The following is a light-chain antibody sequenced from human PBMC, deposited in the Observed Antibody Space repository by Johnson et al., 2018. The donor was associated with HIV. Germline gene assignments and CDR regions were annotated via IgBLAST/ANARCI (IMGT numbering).Light chain of an antibody. CDR3: GTWDTSLSAVYV. CDR1: SSNIGNNY. CDR2: ENN. J-gene: IGLJ1*01. V-gene: IGLV1-51*02. Sequence: QSVLTQPPSMSAAPGQKVTISCSASSSNIGNNYVSWYQQLPGTAPKLLIYENNKRPSGIPDRFSGSKSGTSATLGITGLQTGDEADYYCGTWDTSLSAVYVIGTVTKVTVL.